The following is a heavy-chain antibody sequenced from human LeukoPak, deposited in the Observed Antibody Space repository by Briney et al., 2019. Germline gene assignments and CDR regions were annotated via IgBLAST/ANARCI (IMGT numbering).Heavy chain of an antibody. V-gene: IGHV4-59*01. CDR1: GGSKSTYY. D-gene: IGHD1-1*01. J-gene: IGHJ6*02. CDR3: ARGQRSPGV. CDR2: INYSGST. Sequence: SETLSLTCTVSGGSKSTYYWSWIRQPPGRRLEWIGNINYSGSTICNPSLKSRVTISVDTSRNQFSLTVSSVTAADTAVYYCARGQRSPGVWGQGTTVTVSS.